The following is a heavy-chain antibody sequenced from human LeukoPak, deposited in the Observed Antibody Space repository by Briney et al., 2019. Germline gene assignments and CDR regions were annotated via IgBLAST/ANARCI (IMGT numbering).Heavy chain of an antibody. D-gene: IGHD6-25*01. V-gene: IGHV4-4*02. J-gene: IGHJ5*02. CDR2: IYHTGIS. CDR3: ATEGRSRSSGGTT. CDR1: GASISSNNL. Sequence: SETLSLTCAVSGASISSNNLWSWVRQSPAKGLEWIGEIYHTGISNYMPSLKRRVTISVDKSKNQFSLKLTSVTAADTAVYYCATEGRSRSSGGTTWGQGILVTVSS.